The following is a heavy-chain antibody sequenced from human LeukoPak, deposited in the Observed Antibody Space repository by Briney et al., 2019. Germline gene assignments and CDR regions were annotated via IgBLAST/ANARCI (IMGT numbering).Heavy chain of an antibody. V-gene: IGHV3-23*01. CDR3: AKDPGGLYGDAFDI. CDR2: TSGSGGST. CDR1: GFTFSTYV. Sequence: GGSLRLSCAASGFTFSTYVVHWVRQAPGKGLEWVSATSGSGGSTYYADSVKGRFTISRDNSKNTLYLQMNSLRAEDTAVYYCAKDPGGLYGDAFDIWGQGTMVTVSS. J-gene: IGHJ3*02. D-gene: IGHD3-16*01.